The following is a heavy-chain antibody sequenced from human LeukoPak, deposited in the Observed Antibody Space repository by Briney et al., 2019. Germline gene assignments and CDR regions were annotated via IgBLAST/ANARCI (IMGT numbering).Heavy chain of an antibody. CDR2: IKKDGSEK. D-gene: IGHD4-17*01. V-gene: IGHV3-7*01. J-gene: IGHJ4*02. CDR1: GFTFSGYW. CDR3: ARESKGRSKIDY. Sequence: PGGSLRLSSAASGFTFSGYWMSWVRQAPGKGLERVGNIKKDGSEKYNVDSVKGRLTISRDNANNSLYSQMHSLIAEATPVYYFARESKGRSKIDYWGQGTLVTVSS.